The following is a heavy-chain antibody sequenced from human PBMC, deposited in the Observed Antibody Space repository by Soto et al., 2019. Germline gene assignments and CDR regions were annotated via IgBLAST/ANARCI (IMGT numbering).Heavy chain of an antibody. CDR1: GFTFSSYG. J-gene: IGHJ4*02. CDR2: ISYDGSNK. V-gene: IGHV3-30*18. CDR3: AKIVAAVAGNIDY. Sequence: QVQLVESGGGVVQPGRSLRLSCAASGFTFSSYGMHWVRQAPGKGLEWVAVISYDGSNKYSADSVKGRFTISRDNSKNTLYLQMNSLRAEDTAVYYCAKIVAAVAGNIDYWGQGTLVTVSS. D-gene: IGHD6-19*01.